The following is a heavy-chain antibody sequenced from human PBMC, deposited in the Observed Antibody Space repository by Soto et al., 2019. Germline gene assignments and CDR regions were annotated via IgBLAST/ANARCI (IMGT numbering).Heavy chain of an antibody. CDR3: AREAPFRYYYYYWGMDV. V-gene: IGHV3-7*01. J-gene: IGHJ6*02. Sequence: PGGSLRLSCAASGFTFSSYWMSWVRQAPGKGLEWVANIKQDGSEKYYVDSVKGRFTISRDNAKNSLYLQMNSLRAEDTAVYYCAREAPFRYYYYYWGMDVWGQGTTVTVSS. CDR2: IKQDGSEK. CDR1: GFTFSSYW.